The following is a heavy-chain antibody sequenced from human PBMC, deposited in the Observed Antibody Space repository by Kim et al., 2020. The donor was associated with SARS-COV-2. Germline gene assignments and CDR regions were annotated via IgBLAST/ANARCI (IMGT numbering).Heavy chain of an antibody. CDR1: GFTFSDYY. Sequence: GGSLRLSCAASGFTFSDYYMSWIRQAPGKGLEWVSYISSSSSYTNYADSVKGRFTISRDNAKNSLYLQMNSLRAEDTAVYYCARDTMVRGVIWPGWGSENYGMDVWGQGTTVTVSS. CDR3: ARDTMVRGVIWPGWGSENYGMDV. J-gene: IGHJ6*02. CDR2: ISSSSSYT. D-gene: IGHD3-10*01. V-gene: IGHV3-11*06.